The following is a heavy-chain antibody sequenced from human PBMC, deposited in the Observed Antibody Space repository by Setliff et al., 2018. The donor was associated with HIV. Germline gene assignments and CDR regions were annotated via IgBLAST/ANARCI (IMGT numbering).Heavy chain of an antibody. CDR1: GDSFIGYY. V-gene: IGHV2-70*11. CDR3: AQLLLPLGAYNYET. J-gene: IGHJ5*02. CDR2: IDWDDDK. D-gene: IGHD1-1*01. Sequence: TLSLTCAVYGDSFIGYYWTWIRQPPGKGLEWLARIDWDDDKYYSTSLKTRLTISRDTSKNQVVLTMTNVDPVDTATYYCAQLLLPLGAYNYETWGQGMLVTVSS.